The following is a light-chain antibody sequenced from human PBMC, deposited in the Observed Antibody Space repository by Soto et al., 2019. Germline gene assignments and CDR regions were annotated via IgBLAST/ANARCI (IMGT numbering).Light chain of an antibody. CDR1: SSDVGGYNH. Sequence: QSVLTQPASVSGSPGQSITISCTGASSDVGGYNHVSRYQIHPGKAPKLIIYEVTGRPSGVSYRFSGSKSGNSASLTISGLQAEDEADYYCSSYASSSSYVFGGGTKVTVL. CDR3: SSYASSSSYV. V-gene: IGLV2-14*01. CDR2: EVT. J-gene: IGLJ1*01.